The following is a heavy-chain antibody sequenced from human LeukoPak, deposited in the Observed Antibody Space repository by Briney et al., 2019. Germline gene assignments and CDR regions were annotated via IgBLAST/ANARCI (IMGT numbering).Heavy chain of an antibody. V-gene: IGHV1-2*02. CDR1: GYTFSGYY. CDR3: ARDWSGVYCTGGSCQSLDY. Sequence: ASVKVSCKASGYTFSGYYMHWVRQAPGQGLELMGWINPDSGGTNYAQNFQGRVTMTRDTSVSTAYMELSSLRSDDTAVYYCARDWSGVYCTGGSCQSLDYWGQGTLVTVSS. J-gene: IGHJ4*02. D-gene: IGHD2-15*01. CDR2: INPDSGGT.